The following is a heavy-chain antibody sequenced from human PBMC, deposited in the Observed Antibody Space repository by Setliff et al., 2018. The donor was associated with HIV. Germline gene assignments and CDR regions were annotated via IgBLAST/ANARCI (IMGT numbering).Heavy chain of an antibody. D-gene: IGHD5-12*01. CDR2: INPSGGST. V-gene: IGHV1-46*01. J-gene: IGHJ4*02. CDR3: ARVGAWGYSGYEDFGGGLDY. CDR1: GYTFTSYG. Sequence: ASVKVSCKASGYTFTSYGISWVRQAPGQGLEWMGIINPSGGSTIYAQKFQGRVTMTRDTSISTAYMELSSLRSEDTAVYYCARVGAWGYSGYEDFGGGLDYWGQGTLVTVSS.